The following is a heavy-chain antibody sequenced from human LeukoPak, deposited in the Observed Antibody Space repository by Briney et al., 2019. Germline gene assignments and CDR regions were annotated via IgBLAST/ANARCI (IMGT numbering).Heavy chain of an antibody. Sequence: SETLSLTCTVSGGSISSYYWSWIRQPPGKGLEWIGYIYYSGSTNYNTSLKSRVTIPVDTSKNQFPLKLSSVTPADTAVYYCARGGYYGSGNDFRFDPWGQGTLVTVSS. CDR3: ARGGYYGSGNDFRFDP. CDR2: IYYSGST. J-gene: IGHJ5*02. V-gene: IGHV4-59*01. D-gene: IGHD3-10*01. CDR1: GGSISSYY.